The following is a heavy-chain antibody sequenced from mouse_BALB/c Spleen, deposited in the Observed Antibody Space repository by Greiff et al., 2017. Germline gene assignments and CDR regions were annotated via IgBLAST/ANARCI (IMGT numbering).Heavy chain of an antibody. J-gene: IGHJ4*01. CDR3: ARRDGNYVYAMDY. V-gene: IGHV1-20*02. CDR2: INPYNGDT. Sequence: VQLQQSGPELVKPGASVKISCKASGYSFTGYFMNWVMQSHGKSLEWIGRINPYNGDTFYNQKFKGKATLTVDKSSSTAHMELRSLASEDSAVYYCARRDGNYVYAMDYWGQGTSVTVSS. CDR1: GYSFTGYF. D-gene: IGHD2-1*01.